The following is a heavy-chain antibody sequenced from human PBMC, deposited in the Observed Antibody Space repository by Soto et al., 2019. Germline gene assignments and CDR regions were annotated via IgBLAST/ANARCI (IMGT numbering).Heavy chain of an antibody. CDR3: ARDGGRHSGGIDY. V-gene: IGHV3-23*01. J-gene: IGHJ4*02. CDR1: GFTFSSYA. D-gene: IGHD1-26*01. Sequence: DVQLLESGGGLVQPEGSLRLSCAASGFTFSSYAMGWVRQGPGKGLEWVAVVSIGGSTHYADSVRGRFTISRDNSKNTLSLQMNSLTAEDTAVYYCARDGGRHSGGIDYWGQGTLVTVSS. CDR2: VSIGGST.